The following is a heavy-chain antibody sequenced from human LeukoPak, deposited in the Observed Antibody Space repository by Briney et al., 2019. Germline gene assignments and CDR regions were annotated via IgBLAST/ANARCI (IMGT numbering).Heavy chain of an antibody. CDR3: ARDAGAAASFDY. CDR2: VNPSGGRP. CDR1: GYTFTSYY. D-gene: IGHD6-13*01. V-gene: IGHV1-46*01. Sequence: ASVKVSCKASGYTFTSYYMHWVRQAPGQGLEWMGVVNPSGGRPNYAQKFQGRVTMTRDTSTSTVYMELSSLRSEDTAVYYCARDAGAAASFDYWGQGTLVTVSS. J-gene: IGHJ4*02.